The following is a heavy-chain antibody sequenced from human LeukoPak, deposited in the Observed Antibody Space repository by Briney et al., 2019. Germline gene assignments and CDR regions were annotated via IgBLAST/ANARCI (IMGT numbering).Heavy chain of an antibody. J-gene: IGHJ6*03. D-gene: IGHD2-8*01. CDR2: IIPMFRSA. CDR3: ARGPKMVYLYYMDV. CDR1: GVTFSSYA. V-gene: IGHV1-69*05. Sequence: SLKVSCKASGVTFSSYAVSWVRQAPGEGLEWMGAIIPMFRSAKYAQKFQGRVTITTDESTSTADMELSSLRSEDTAVYFCARGPKMVYLYYMDVWGKGTTVTVSS.